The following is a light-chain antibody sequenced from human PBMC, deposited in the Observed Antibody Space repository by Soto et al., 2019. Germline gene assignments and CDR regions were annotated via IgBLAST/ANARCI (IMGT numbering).Light chain of an antibody. CDR1: QDINTY. CDR3: QQYQNLPYT. Sequence: DIQMTKSPSSLSASVGDRVTISCQASQDINTYLNWYQQKPGKAPNLLIYDSFNLETGVPSRFSGSGSGTDFTLTISSLQPEDIGTFYCQQYQNLPYTFGQGTKLDIK. J-gene: IGKJ2*01. CDR2: DSF. V-gene: IGKV1-33*01.